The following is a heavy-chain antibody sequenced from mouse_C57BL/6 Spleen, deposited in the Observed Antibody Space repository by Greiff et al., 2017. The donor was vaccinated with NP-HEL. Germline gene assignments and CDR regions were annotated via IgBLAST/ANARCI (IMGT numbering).Heavy chain of an antibody. CDR2: IYPGGGYT. D-gene: IGHD2-4*01. V-gene: IGHV1-63*01. CDR1: GYTFTNYW. Sequence: QVQLKESGAELVRPGTSVKMSCKASGYTFTNYWIGWAKQRPGHGLEWIGDIYPGGGYTNYNEKFKGKATLTADKSSSTAYMQFSSLTSEDSAIYYCARKRDDYDGFAYWGQGTLVTVSA. CDR3: ARKRDDYDGFAY. J-gene: IGHJ3*01.